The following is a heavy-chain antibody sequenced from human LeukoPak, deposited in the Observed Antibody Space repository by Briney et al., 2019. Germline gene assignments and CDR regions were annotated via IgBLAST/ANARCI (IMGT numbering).Heavy chain of an antibody. CDR1: GGSISSSSYY. V-gene: IGHV4-39*01. Sequence: SSETLSLTCTVSGGSISSSSYYWGWIRQPPGKGLEWIGSIYYSGSTYYNPSLKSRVTISVDTSKNQFSLKLSSVTAADSAVYYCARALKRGYSGYGSNYMDVWGKGTTVTVSS. CDR3: ARALKRGYSGYGSNYMDV. J-gene: IGHJ6*03. D-gene: IGHD5-12*01. CDR2: IYYSGST.